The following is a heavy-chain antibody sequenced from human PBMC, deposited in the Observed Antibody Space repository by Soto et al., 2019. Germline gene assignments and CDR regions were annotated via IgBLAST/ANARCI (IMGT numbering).Heavy chain of an antibody. D-gene: IGHD1-26*01. J-gene: IGHJ4*02. V-gene: IGHV1-69*13. CDR2: IIPIFGTA. Sequence: ASVKVSCKASGGTFSSYAISWVRQAPGQGLEWMGGIIPIFGTANYAQKFQGRVTITADESTSTAYMELSSLRSEDTAVYYCAREATHPQWELDYWGQGTLGTVSS. CDR3: AREATHPQWELDY. CDR1: GGTFSSYA.